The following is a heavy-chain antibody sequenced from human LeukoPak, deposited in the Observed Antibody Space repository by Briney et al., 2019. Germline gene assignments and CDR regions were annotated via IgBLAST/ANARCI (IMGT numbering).Heavy chain of an antibody. CDR2: VFHNGRT. Sequence: SETLSLTCAVSGGSISSDHWWTWVRHPPGKGLQWIGEVFHNGRTKYNPSFQSRLTISVDNSKNLFSLKLTSVTAADTAVYYCKSRAHEVVTASDYWGQGTQVTVST. D-gene: IGHD2-21*02. CDR3: KSRAHEVVTASDY. CDR1: GGSISSDHW. J-gene: IGHJ4*02. V-gene: IGHV4-4*02.